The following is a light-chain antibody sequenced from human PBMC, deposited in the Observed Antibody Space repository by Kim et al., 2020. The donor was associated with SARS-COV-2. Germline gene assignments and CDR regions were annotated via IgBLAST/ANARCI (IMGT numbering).Light chain of an antibody. Sequence: DIHMTQSPSTLSASVGDRVTITCRASQSISNWLAWFQQKPGKAPQVLIYDASRLESGVPSRFSGSGSGTEFTLTISCLQPDDFATYYCQQYNNYPYTFGQGTKLEI. CDR3: QQYNNYPYT. J-gene: IGKJ2*01. CDR1: QSISNW. V-gene: IGKV1-5*01. CDR2: DAS.